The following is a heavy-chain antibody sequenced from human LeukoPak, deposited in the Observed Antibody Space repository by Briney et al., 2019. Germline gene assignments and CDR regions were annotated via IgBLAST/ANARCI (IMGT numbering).Heavy chain of an antibody. CDR1: GFTFSSYG. Sequence: QPGGSLRLSCAASGFTFSSYGMHWVRQAPGKGLEWVAFIRYDGSNKYYADSVKGRFTISRDNSKNTLYLQMNSLRAEDTAVYYCAKDLRITIIVVVKAPTEFDYWGQGTLVTVSS. V-gene: IGHV3-30*02. CDR2: IRYDGSNK. D-gene: IGHD3-22*01. CDR3: AKDLRITIIVVVKAPTEFDY. J-gene: IGHJ4*02.